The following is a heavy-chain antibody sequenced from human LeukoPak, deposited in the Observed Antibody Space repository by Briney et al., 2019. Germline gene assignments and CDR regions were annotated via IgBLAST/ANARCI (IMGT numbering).Heavy chain of an antibody. Sequence: PGGSLRLSCAASGFTVSSNYMSWVRQAPGKGLEWVSVIYSGGSTYYADSVKGRFTISRDNAKNSLYLQMNSLRAEDTAVYYCARYYYGSGSYYNAWFDPWGQGTLVTVSS. CDR1: GFTVSSNY. J-gene: IGHJ5*02. CDR2: IYSGGST. V-gene: IGHV3-53*01. D-gene: IGHD3-10*01. CDR3: ARYYYGSGSYYNAWFDP.